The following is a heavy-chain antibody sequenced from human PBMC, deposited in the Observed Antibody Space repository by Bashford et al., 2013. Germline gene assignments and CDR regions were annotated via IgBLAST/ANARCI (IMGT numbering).Heavy chain of an antibody. CDR1: GYTFTNFG. Sequence: VASVKVSCKASGYTFTNFGFAWVRQAPGQGLEWMGWISAYNGKRYHAQKLQGRLTMTTDRSTNTAFMELRSLRSDDKAVYYCARVQEVRVYFYGMDVWGQGTTVTVSS. CDR3: ARVQEVRVYFYGMDV. V-gene: IGHV1-18*01. CDR2: ISAYNGKR. J-gene: IGHJ6*02.